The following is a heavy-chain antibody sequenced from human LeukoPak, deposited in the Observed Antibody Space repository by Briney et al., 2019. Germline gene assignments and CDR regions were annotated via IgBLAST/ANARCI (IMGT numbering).Heavy chain of an antibody. Sequence: PGGSLRLSCAASGSTFGSYSMNWVRQAPGKGLEWISYINNSSGTKYYADSVNGRFTISRDNAKNSLYLHMTGLRAEDTAVHYCARAPACITTTRCYPNLFDPWGQGTLVTVSP. D-gene: IGHD1-14*01. V-gene: IGHV3-48*01. CDR3: ARAPACITTTRCYPNLFDP. CDR2: INNSSGTK. CDR1: GSTFGSYS. J-gene: IGHJ5*02.